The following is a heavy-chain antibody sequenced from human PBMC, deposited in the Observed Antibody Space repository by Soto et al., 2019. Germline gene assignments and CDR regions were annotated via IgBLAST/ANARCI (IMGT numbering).Heavy chain of an antibody. CDR3: ARGSDRDGYNLLAY. Sequence: QVQLQQWGAGLLKPSETLSLTCAVYGGSFSGYYWSWIRQPPGKGLEWIGEINHSGSTNYNPSLKSRVTISVDTSKNQFSLKLSSVTAADTAVYYCARGSDRDGYNLLAYWGQGTLVTVSS. CDR2: INHSGST. J-gene: IGHJ4*02. D-gene: IGHD5-12*01. CDR1: GGSFSGYY. V-gene: IGHV4-34*01.